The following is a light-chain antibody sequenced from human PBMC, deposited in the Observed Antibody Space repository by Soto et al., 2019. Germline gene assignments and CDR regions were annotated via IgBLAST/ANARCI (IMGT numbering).Light chain of an antibody. CDR1: QSISGRY. CDR3: QQYGSSPLT. Sequence: ETVLTQSPGTLSFSPGERASLSCRASQSISGRYLAWYQQKPGQAPRLLIYDAFSRATGIPDRFSGSGSGTDFILTISRLEPEDFAVYYCQQYGSSPLTFGGGTTVEIK. V-gene: IGKV3-20*01. CDR2: DAF. J-gene: IGKJ4*01.